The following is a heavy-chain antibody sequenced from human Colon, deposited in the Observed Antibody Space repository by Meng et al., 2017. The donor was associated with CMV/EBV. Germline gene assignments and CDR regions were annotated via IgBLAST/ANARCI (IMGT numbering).Heavy chain of an antibody. CDR2: VSLKGERP. V-gene: IGHV1-46*01. Sequence: KAYRDIFSSSYVHWVRQAPGQGLDWVGMVSLKGERPKYAQKFKGRVTLTRDTSTSTFYMELSSLVSEDTAVYYCARMFAASSGWLDPWGQGTLVTVSS. J-gene: IGHJ5*02. D-gene: IGHD6-6*01. CDR1: RDIFSSSY. CDR3: ARMFAASSGWLDP.